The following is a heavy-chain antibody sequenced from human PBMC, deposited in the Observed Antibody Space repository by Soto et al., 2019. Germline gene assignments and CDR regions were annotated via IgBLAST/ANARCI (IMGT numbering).Heavy chain of an antibody. Sequence: PSETLSLTCTVSGGSISSSSYYWGWIRQPPGKGLEWIGSMYYSGSTYYNPSLKSRVTISVDTSKNQFSLKLSSVTAADTAVYYCARQWGYYYDSGSYSFRYNWFDPWGQGTLVTVSS. CDR3: ARQWGYYYDSGSYSFRYNWFDP. J-gene: IGHJ5*02. CDR1: GGSISSSSYY. CDR2: MYYSGST. V-gene: IGHV4-39*01. D-gene: IGHD3-10*01.